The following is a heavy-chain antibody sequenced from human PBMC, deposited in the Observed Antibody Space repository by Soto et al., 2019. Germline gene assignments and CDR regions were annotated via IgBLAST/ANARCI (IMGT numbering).Heavy chain of an antibody. Sequence: HLQLQESGSGLVKPSQTLSLTCAVSGGSISSGGYSWSWTRQPPGKGLEWIGYIYHSGSTCYNPSLKSRVTISVDRSKNQFSLKLTSVTAADTAVYYCARVPGPWGQGTLVTVSS. CDR3: ARVPGP. CDR2: IYHSGST. J-gene: IGHJ5*02. D-gene: IGHD3-10*01. CDR1: GGSISSGGYS. V-gene: IGHV4-30-2*01.